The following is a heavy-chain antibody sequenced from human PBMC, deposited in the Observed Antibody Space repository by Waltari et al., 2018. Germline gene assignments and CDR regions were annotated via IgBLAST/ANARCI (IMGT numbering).Heavy chain of an antibody. J-gene: IGHJ4*02. V-gene: IGHV4-39*01. D-gene: IGHD6-6*01. CDR3: ARGRSMARPDY. Sequence: QLQLQESGPGLVKPSETLSLTCTVSGGSISSSSYYWGWIRQPPGKGLEWIGSIYYSGSTYYNPSLKSRVTISVDTSKNQFSLKLSSVTAADTAVYYCARGRSMARPDYWGQGTLVTVSS. CDR1: GGSISSSSYY. CDR2: IYYSGST.